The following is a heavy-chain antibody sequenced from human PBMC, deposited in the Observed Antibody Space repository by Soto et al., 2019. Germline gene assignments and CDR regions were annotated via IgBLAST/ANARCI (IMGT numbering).Heavy chain of an antibody. V-gene: IGHV4-4*02. CDR1: GASVSSTYW. CDR3: ARYNAASGTYYFDY. D-gene: IGHD6-13*01. Sequence: SEILSLTCAVSGASVSSTYWWSWVRQPPGKGPEWIGEINHRGSANYNPSLRSRVTMSVDISKSQFSLRLTSVTAADTAVYYCARYNAASGTYYFDYWGQGALVTVS. J-gene: IGHJ4*02. CDR2: INHRGSA.